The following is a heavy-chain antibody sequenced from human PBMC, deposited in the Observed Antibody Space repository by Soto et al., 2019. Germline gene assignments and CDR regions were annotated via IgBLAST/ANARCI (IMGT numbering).Heavy chain of an antibody. Sequence: EVQLVESGGGLVQPGGSLRLSCAASGFTFSSYEMNWVRQAPGKGLEWVSYISSSGSTIYYADSVKGRFTISRDNAKNSLYLHMNSLRAEDTAVYYCARIFGGVVPATKAWFDPWGQGTLVTVSS. V-gene: IGHV3-48*03. D-gene: IGHD2-2*01. J-gene: IGHJ5*02. CDR1: GFTFSSYE. CDR3: ARIFGGVVPATKAWFDP. CDR2: ISSSGSTI.